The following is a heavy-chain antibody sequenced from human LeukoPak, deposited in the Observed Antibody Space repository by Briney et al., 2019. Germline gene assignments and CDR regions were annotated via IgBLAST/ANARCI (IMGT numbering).Heavy chain of an antibody. D-gene: IGHD6-19*01. CDR2: IRFDGTDE. CDR3: ARPVGIAVAGTTALFDY. J-gene: IGHJ4*02. V-gene: IGHV3-30*02. CDR1: GFNYG. Sequence: GGSLRLSCAASGFNYGMHWVRQAPGKGLEWVAFIRFDGTDEFYADSVKGRFTISRDNSKNTLYLQMNSLRAEDTAVYYCARPVGIAVAGTTALFDYWGQGTLVTVSS.